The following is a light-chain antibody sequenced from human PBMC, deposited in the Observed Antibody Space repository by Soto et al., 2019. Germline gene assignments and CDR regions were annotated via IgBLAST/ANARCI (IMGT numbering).Light chain of an antibody. J-gene: IGKJ1*01. CDR1: QSVSSY. CDR2: DAS. V-gene: IGKV3-11*01. Sequence: VLTQSPATLSLSPGERATLSCRASQSVSSYLAWYQQKPGQAPRLLISDASDRATGIPDRFSGSGSGTDFTLTISSLEPEDFAVYYCQQRSNWPPTWTFGQGTKVDIK. CDR3: QQRSNWPPTWT.